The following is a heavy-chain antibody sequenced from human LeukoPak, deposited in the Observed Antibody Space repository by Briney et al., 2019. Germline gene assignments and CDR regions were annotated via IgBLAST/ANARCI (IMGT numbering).Heavy chain of an antibody. Sequence: GGSLRLSCAASGFTFDEYGMNWVRQVPGKGLEWVSTINWNGGSSSYAGSVKGRFTISRDNARNSLYLQMNSLRAEDTALYYCARDSNYGVFDYWGQGTLVTVSS. D-gene: IGHD4-11*01. CDR1: GFTFDEYG. CDR2: INWNGGSS. V-gene: IGHV3-20*04. CDR3: ARDSNYGVFDY. J-gene: IGHJ4*02.